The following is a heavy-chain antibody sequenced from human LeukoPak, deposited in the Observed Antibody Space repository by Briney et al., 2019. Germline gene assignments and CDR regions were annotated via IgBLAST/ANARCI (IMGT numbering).Heavy chain of an antibody. CDR2: IRYDGSNK. Sequence: PGGSLRLSCAASGFTFSSYSMNWVRQAPGKGLEWVAFIRYDGSNKYYADSVKGRFTISKDNSKNTLYLQMNSLRAEDTAVYYCAKVLTKGTGTTGGFDYWGQGTLVTVSS. D-gene: IGHD1-7*01. V-gene: IGHV3-30*02. CDR3: AKVLTKGTGTTGGFDY. J-gene: IGHJ4*02. CDR1: GFTFSSYS.